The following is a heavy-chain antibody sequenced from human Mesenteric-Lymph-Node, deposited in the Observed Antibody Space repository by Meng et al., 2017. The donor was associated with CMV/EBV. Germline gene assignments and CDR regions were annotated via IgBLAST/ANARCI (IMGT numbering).Heavy chain of an antibody. J-gene: IGHJ5*02. D-gene: IGHD6-6*01. V-gene: IGHV4-34*01. CDR2: INHSGST. CDR3: ARIRIAARLSWFDP. Sequence: CAVYGGSFSVYYWSRIRQPPGKGLEWIGEINHSGSTNYNPSLKSRVTISVDTSKNQFSLKLSSVTAADTAVYYCARIRIAARLSWFDPWGQGTLVTVSS. CDR1: GGSFSVYY.